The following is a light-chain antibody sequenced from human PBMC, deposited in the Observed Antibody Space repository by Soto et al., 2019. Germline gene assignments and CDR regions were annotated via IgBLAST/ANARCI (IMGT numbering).Light chain of an antibody. J-gene: IGLJ3*02. Sequence: QSALTQPPSASGSPGQSVTISCTGTISDVGGYGYVSWYQQHPGKAPGRLIFEVNKRPSGVPDRFFGSKSGNTASLTVSGLQADDEADYYCSSYAGSNDWVVFGGGTKLTVL. V-gene: IGLV2-8*01. CDR3: SSYAGSNDWVV. CDR2: EVN. CDR1: ISDVGGYGY.